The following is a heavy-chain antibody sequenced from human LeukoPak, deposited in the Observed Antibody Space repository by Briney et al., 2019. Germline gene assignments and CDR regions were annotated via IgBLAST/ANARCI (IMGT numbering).Heavy chain of an antibody. J-gene: IGHJ5*02. CDR3: ARGLPSGGYWLDT. Sequence: PGGSLRLSCEASGFTFNTYAMHWVRQAPGKGLEWVAVLAYDGSNKYYSESVKGRFTISRDNSENTLYLQMNSLRIDDTAVYYCARGLPSGGYWLDTWGQGTLVTVSS. V-gene: IGHV3-30*03. D-gene: IGHD2-15*01. CDR1: GFTFNTYA. CDR2: LAYDGSNK.